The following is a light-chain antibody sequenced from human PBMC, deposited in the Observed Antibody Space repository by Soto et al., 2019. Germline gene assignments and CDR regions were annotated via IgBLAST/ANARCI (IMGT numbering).Light chain of an antibody. Sequence: EIVMTQSPATLSVSPGERATLSCRASQSVSSNLAWYQQKPGQAPGLIIYGASTRATGIPARFSGSGSGTECTLTISSLQPDDVATYYCQQYYNYPETFGQGTKVDIK. CDR3: QQYYNYPET. CDR1: QSVSSN. V-gene: IGKV3-15*01. CDR2: GAS. J-gene: IGKJ1*01.